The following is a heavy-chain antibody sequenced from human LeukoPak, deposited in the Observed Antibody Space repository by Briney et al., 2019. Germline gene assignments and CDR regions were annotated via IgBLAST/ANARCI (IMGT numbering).Heavy chain of an antibody. CDR1: GFTFTSYA. V-gene: IGHV3-23*01. D-gene: IGHD3-3*01. CDR3: ASEIFRATTGVDY. J-gene: IGHJ4*02. CDR2: ISGSGGST. Sequence: PGGSLRLSCAASGFTFTSYAMTWVRQAPGKGLEWVSAISGSGGSTYYADSVKGRFTISRDNSKNTLYLQMNSLRAEDTAVYYCASEIFRATTGVDYWGQGTLVTVSS.